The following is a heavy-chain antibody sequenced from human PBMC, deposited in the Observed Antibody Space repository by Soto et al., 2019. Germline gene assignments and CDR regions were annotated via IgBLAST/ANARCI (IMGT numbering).Heavy chain of an antibody. Sequence: DVQLVESGGGLVQPGGSLRLSCAGSGFTFSTFDIHWVRQAPGKGLEWVSGIGTLSDTFYAASVQGRFTISRQNANNSIYIQMNSLRAGDTAFYYCARGRSFSYDSTPPPMFDPWGQGTLVTVSS. J-gene: IGHJ5*02. CDR2: IGTLSDT. CDR3: ARGRSFSYDSTPPPMFDP. V-gene: IGHV3-13*01. D-gene: IGHD3-10*01. CDR1: GFTFSTFD.